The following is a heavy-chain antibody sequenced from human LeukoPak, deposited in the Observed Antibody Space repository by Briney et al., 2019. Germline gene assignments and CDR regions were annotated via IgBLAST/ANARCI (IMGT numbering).Heavy chain of an antibody. CDR2: IFLSGTT. J-gene: IGHJ3*01. Sequence: SETLSLTCTVSGGSISSYYWSWIRQPPGKGLEWIGYIFLSGTTNYNPSLKSRVTISVDTSKNQFSLKLSSVTAADTAVYYCGRDGGASMVRGVLVDAFDVWGQGTMVTVSS. CDR1: GGSISSYY. V-gene: IGHV4-4*08. CDR3: GRDGGASMVRGVLVDAFDV. D-gene: IGHD3-10*01.